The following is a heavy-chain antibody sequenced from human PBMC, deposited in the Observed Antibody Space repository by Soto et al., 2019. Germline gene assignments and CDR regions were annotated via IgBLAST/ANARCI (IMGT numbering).Heavy chain of an antibody. CDR1: GGSISSGGYY. CDR2: IYYSGST. J-gene: IGHJ4*02. V-gene: IGHV4-31*03. Sequence: SETLSLTCTVSGGSISSGGYYWSWIRQHPGKGLEWIGYIYYSGSTYYNPSLKSRVTISVDTSKNQFPLKLSSVTAADTAVYYCARKSRGRQIDYWGQGTLVTVSS. D-gene: IGHD2-15*01. CDR3: ARKSRGRQIDY.